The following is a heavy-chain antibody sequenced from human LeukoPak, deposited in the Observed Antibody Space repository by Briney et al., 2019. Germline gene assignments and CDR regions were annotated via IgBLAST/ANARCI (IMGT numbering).Heavy chain of an antibody. CDR1: GGTFSSYA. Sequence: SVKVSCKASGGTFSSYAISWVRQAPGQGLEWMGRIIPILGIANYAQKFQGRVTITADKSTSTAHMELSSLRSEDTAVYYCARDQGYSSGWYGFDYWGQGTLVTVSS. V-gene: IGHV1-69*04. J-gene: IGHJ4*02. CDR2: IIPILGIA. CDR3: ARDQGYSSGWYGFDY. D-gene: IGHD6-19*01.